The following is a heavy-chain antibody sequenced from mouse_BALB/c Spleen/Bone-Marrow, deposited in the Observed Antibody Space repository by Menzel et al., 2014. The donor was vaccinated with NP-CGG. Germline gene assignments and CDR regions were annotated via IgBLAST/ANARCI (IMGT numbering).Heavy chain of an antibody. V-gene: IGHV1-80*01. Sequence: QVTLKVSGAELVRPGSSVKISCKASGYAFSNYWMNWVKQRPGQGLEWIGQIYPGDTDIHYNGKFKGKATLTADKSSSTAYMQLSSLTSEDSAVYFCASRGDYSYAMDYWGQGTSVTVSS. D-gene: IGHD1-1*01. CDR3: ASRGDYSYAMDY. CDR1: GYAFSNYW. J-gene: IGHJ4*01. CDR2: IYPGDTDI.